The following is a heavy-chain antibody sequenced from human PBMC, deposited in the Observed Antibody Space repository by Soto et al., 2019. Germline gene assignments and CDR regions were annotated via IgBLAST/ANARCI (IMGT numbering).Heavy chain of an antibody. V-gene: IGHV4-4*02. D-gene: IGHD2-15*01. Sequence: QVQLQESGPGLVKPSGTLSLTCAVSGGSISSSNWWSWVRQPPGKGLEWIGEIYHSGSTNYNPSLKSRVTISVDKSKNQFSLKLSSVTAADTAVYYCARGRKVQNCSGGSCYPIRYYYYGMDVWGQGTTVTVSS. CDR1: GGSISSSNW. CDR2: IYHSGST. CDR3: ARGRKVQNCSGGSCYPIRYYYYGMDV. J-gene: IGHJ6*02.